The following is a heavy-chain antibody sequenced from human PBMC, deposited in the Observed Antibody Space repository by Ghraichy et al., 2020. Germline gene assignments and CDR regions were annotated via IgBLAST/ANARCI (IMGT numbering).Heavy chain of an antibody. Sequence: GGSLRLSCAASGFTFSSYWMHWVRQAPGKGLVWVLRINSDGSYTSYADSVRGRFTISRDNAKNTLYLQMNSLRAEDTAVYYCASSSPEDYWGQGTLVTVSS. CDR3: ASSSPEDY. CDR2: INSDGSYT. V-gene: IGHV3-74*01. CDR1: GFTFSSYW. J-gene: IGHJ4*02.